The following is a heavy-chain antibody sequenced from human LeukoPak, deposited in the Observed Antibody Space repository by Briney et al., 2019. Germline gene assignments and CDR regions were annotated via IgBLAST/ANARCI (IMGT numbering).Heavy chain of an antibody. V-gene: IGHV3-48*03. J-gene: IGHJ4*02. CDR2: ISSSGSTI. Sequence: GGSLRLSCAASGFTFSSYEMNWVRQALGKGLEWVSYISSSGSTIYYADSVKGRFTISRDNAKNSLYLQMNSLRAEDTAVYYCARDDYGAPDYWGQGTLVTVSS. CDR3: ARDDYGAPDY. D-gene: IGHD4-17*01. CDR1: GFTFSSYE.